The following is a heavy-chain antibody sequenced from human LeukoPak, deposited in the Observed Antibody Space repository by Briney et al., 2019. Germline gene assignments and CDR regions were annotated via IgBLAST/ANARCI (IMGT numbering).Heavy chain of an antibody. Sequence: RGSLRLSCAASGFTFSSYAMHWVRQAPGKGLEWVAVISYDGSNKYYADSVKGRFTISRDNSKNTLYLQMNSLRAEDTAVYYCAGGGGSSWDYWGQGTLVTVSS. CDR1: GFTFSSYA. J-gene: IGHJ4*02. V-gene: IGHV3-30-3*01. CDR2: ISYDGSNK. CDR3: AGGGGSSWDY. D-gene: IGHD6-13*01.